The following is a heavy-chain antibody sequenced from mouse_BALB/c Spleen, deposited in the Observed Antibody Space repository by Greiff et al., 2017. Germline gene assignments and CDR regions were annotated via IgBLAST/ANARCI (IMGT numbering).Heavy chain of an antibody. D-gene: IGHD4-1*01. V-gene: IGHV3-2*02. CDR1: GYSITSDYA. CDR2: ISYSGST. CDR3: ARGELGPWFAY. Sequence: EVKLMESGPGLVKPSQSLSLTCTVTGYSITSDYAWNWIRQFPGNKLEWMGYISYSGSTSYNPSLKSRISITRDTSKNQFFLQLNSVTTEDTATYYCARGELGPWFAYWGQGTLVTVSA. J-gene: IGHJ3*01.